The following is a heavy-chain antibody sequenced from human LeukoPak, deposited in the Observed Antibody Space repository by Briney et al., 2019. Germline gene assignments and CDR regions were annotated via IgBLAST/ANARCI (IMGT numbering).Heavy chain of an antibody. CDR3: AKLTGSDAYVDAFDI. Sequence: GGSLRLSCAASGFTFSDYAMSWVRQAPGKGLEWVSVIRDSGASTYYVDSVKGRFTISRDNSKNAAYLQMNSLKAEDTAIYYCAKLTGSDAYVDAFDIWGQGTLVTVSS. J-gene: IGHJ3*02. CDR1: GFTFSDYA. CDR2: IRDSGAST. D-gene: IGHD6-25*01. V-gene: IGHV3-23*01.